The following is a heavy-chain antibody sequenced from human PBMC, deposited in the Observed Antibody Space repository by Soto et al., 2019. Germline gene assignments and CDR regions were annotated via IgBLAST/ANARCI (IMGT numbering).Heavy chain of an antibody. CDR1: GESFSGYY. D-gene: IGHD3-3*01. V-gene: IGHV4-34*01. Sequence: QVQLQQRGAGLLKPSETLSLTCVVDGESFSGYYWTWIRQPPGKGLEWTGEINDSGSTNHRPSLTRRVTLSIATSKTQLSLNLRSVTAADTGVYYWAKGGRFPEARYYFLAVWGNGTTVTVSS. J-gene: IGHJ6*03. CDR3: AKGGRFPEARYYFLAV. CDR2: INDSGST.